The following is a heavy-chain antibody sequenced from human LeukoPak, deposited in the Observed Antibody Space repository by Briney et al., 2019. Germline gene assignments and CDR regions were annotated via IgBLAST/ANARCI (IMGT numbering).Heavy chain of an antibody. J-gene: IGHJ4*02. CDR1: GGSFSSEA. CDR3: GSKAGDCGGGSCYSIDY. D-gene: IGHD2-15*01. CDR2: IIPIFGTA. V-gene: IGHV1-69*05. Sequence: SVKVSCKAFGGSFSSEAISWVRQAPGQGLEWMGGIIPIFGTANYAQKFQGRVTITTDESTSTAYMEVSSLRSEDTAVYYCGSKAGDCGGGSCYSIDYWGQGTLVTVSS.